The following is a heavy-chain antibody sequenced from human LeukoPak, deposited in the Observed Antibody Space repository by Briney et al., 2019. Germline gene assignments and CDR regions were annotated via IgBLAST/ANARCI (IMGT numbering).Heavy chain of an antibody. CDR1: GFSFNNYA. J-gene: IGHJ4*02. V-gene: IGHV3-66*01. Sequence: GGSLRLSCAASGFSFNNYAMSWVCQAPGKGLEWVSVIYSGGSTYYADSVKGRFTISRDNSKNTLYLQMNSLRAEDTAVYYCARMFYGDYAVDYWGQGTLVTVSS. D-gene: IGHD4-17*01. CDR3: ARMFYGDYAVDY. CDR2: IYSGGST.